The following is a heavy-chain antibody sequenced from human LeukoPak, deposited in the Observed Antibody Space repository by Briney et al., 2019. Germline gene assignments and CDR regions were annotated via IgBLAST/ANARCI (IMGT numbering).Heavy chain of an antibody. CDR1: GFSFRTYF. CDR2: ISSDGRGT. V-gene: IGHV3-74*01. Sequence: GGSLRLSCAVSGFSFRTYFFHWVRQVPGKGLVWVSRISSDGRGTFYADSVRGRFTISRDNDKNTVSLQMNSLRVEDTAVYYCARETQGSGLTAPDYWGRGALVTVSP. CDR3: ARETQGSGLTAPDY. D-gene: IGHD3-16*01. J-gene: IGHJ4*02.